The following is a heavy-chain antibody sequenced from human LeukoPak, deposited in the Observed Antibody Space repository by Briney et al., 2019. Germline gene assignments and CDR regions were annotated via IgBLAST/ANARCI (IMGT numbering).Heavy chain of an antibody. V-gene: IGHV4-59*01. CDR2: IYYSGST. CDR1: GGSISSYY. Sequence: PSETLSLTCTVSGGSISSYYWSWIRQPPGKGLEWIGYIYYSGSTNYNPSLKSRVTISVDTSKNQFSLKLSSVTAADTAVYYCAREDYYDSGSFDPWGQGTLVTVSS. D-gene: IGHD3-22*01. CDR3: AREDYYDSGSFDP. J-gene: IGHJ5*02.